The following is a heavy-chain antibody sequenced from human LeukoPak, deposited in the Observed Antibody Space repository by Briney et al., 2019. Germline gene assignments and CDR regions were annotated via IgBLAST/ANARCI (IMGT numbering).Heavy chain of an antibody. CDR2: ISSNGGT. D-gene: IGHD4-23*01. V-gene: IGHV4-4*07. J-gene: IGHJ5*02. CDR1: GGSIDSYH. CDR3: VRGGGWWELLT. Sequence: SETLSLTCSVSGGSIDSYHCSWIRQPAGKGLEWIGRISSNGGTIYNPSLKSRVTISLDKSKNQVSLKLSSMMAADTARYYCVRGGGWWELLTWGQGILVIVSS.